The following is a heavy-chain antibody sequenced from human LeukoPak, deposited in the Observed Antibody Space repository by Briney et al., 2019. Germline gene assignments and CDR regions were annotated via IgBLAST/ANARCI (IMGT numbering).Heavy chain of an antibody. D-gene: IGHD6-13*01. V-gene: IGHV3-7*01. CDR1: GFTVSNYW. Sequence: GGSLRLSCAASGFTVSNYWMSWVRQAPGKGLQWVANIKQDGSEKYYVDSLKGRFTISRDNAKNSLHLQMNSLRAEDTAVYYCAREISSWYRTEGRFDPWGQGTLVTVSS. J-gene: IGHJ5*02. CDR3: AREISSWYRTEGRFDP. CDR2: IKQDGSEK.